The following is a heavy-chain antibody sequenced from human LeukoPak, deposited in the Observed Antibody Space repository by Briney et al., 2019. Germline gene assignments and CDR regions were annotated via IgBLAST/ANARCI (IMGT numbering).Heavy chain of an antibody. CDR2: INHSGST. Sequence: SETLSLTCAVYGASFSDYYWSWIRQPPGKGLEWIGEINHSGSTNYNPSLKSRVTISVDTSKNQFSLKLSSVTAADTAVYYCARDSSGWYHWFDPWGQGTLVTVSS. CDR3: ARDSSGWYHWFDP. V-gene: IGHV4-34*01. J-gene: IGHJ5*02. CDR1: GASFSDYY. D-gene: IGHD6-19*01.